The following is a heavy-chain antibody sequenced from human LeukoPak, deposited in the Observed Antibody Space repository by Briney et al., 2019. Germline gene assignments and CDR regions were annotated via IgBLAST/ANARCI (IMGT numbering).Heavy chain of an antibody. D-gene: IGHD3-22*01. CDR3: ARSFWDFSGYSS. CDR1: GYTFTGYY. J-gene: IGHJ4*02. CDR2: INPNSGGT. Sequence: ASVKVSCKASGYTFTGYYMHWVRQAPGQGLEWMGWINPNSGGTNYAQKFQGRVTMTRDTSISTAYMELSRLRSDDTAVYYCARSFWDFSGYSSWGQGTLVTVSS. V-gene: IGHV1-2*02.